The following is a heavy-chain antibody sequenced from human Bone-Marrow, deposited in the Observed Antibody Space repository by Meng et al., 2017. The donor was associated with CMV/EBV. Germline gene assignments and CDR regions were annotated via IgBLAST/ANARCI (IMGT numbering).Heavy chain of an antibody. CDR1: GYTFTGYY. CDR3: ARDQFYCSSTSCYGEDYYYGMDV. CDR2: INPNSGGT. Sequence: SVKVSCKASGYTFTGYYMHWVRQAPGQGLEWMGWINPNSGGTNYAQKFQGRVTMTRDTSISTAYMELSRLRSDDTAVYYCARDQFYCSSTSCYGEDYYYGMDVWGQGTTVTVSS. D-gene: IGHD2-2*01. V-gene: IGHV1-2*02. J-gene: IGHJ6*02.